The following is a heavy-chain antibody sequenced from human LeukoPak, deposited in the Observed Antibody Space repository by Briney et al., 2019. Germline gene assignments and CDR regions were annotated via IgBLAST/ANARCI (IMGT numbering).Heavy chain of an antibody. CDR1: GYTFTDYY. J-gene: IGHJ4*02. D-gene: IGHD1-26*01. V-gene: IGHV1-69-2*01. CDR3: STPQNRGSYRDY. CDR2: VDPLNGEA. Sequence: ASVKVSFKASGYTFTDYYIHWVQQAPGKALQWVGRVDPLNGEARYEEKFQGRVSMTAATSGDTAYLELSTLRSDDTAVYFCSTPQNRGSYRDYWGQGTLVSVSS.